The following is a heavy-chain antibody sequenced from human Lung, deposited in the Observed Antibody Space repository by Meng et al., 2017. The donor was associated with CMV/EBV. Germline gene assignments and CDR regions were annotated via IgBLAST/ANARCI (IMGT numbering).Heavy chain of an antibody. D-gene: IGHD6-19*01. J-gene: IGHJ4*02. Sequence: QVQLVQSGAEVKKPGASVKVSCKASGYTFTGYYMHWVRQAPGQGLEWMGWINPNSGGTNYAQKFQGWVTMTRDTSISTAYMELSRLRSDDTAVYYCARGPPKIAMAAPGPLVYWGQGTLVTVSS. CDR3: ARGPPKIAMAAPGPLVY. V-gene: IGHV1-2*04. CDR2: INPNSGGT. CDR1: GYTFTGYY.